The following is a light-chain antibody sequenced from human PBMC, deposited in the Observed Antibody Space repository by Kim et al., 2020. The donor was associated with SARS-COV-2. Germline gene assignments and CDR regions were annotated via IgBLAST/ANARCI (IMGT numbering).Light chain of an antibody. J-gene: IGLJ1*01. V-gene: IGLV2-8*01. CDR2: EVP. Sequence: GQSCTISSTGTISHVCNYISASWYQQHPGKAPKLMIYEVPKRPSGVPDRFSGSKSGNTASLTVSGLQAEDEAEYYCSSYAGSNNYVSGTGTKVTVL. CDR3: SSYAGSNNYV. CDR1: ISHVCNYIS.